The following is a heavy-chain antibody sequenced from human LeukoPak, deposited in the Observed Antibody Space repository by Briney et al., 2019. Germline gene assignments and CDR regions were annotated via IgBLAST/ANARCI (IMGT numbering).Heavy chain of an antibody. J-gene: IGHJ3*02. V-gene: IGHV3-21*01. Sequence: SGGSLRLSCAASGFTFSSYSMNWVRQAPGKGLEWVSSISSSSSYIYYADSVKGRFTVSRDNAKNSLYLQMNSLRAEDTAVYYCARADRDAFDIWGQGTMVTVSS. CDR1: GFTFSSYS. CDR2: ISSSSSYI. CDR3: ARADRDAFDI.